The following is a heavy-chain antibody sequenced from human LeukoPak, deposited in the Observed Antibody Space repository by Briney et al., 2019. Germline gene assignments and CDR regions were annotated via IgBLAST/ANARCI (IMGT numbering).Heavy chain of an antibody. V-gene: IGHV3-48*01. D-gene: IGHD6-13*01. CDR1: GFTFSNYW. Sequence: GGSLRLSCAASGFTFSNYWMSWVRQAPGKGLEWVSYISSSGSTIYYADSVKGRFTISRDNVKNSLYLQMSSLRAEDTAVYYCARDLASSSSYPFDHWGQGILVTVSS. CDR3: ARDLASSSSYPFDH. J-gene: IGHJ4*02. CDR2: ISSSGSTI.